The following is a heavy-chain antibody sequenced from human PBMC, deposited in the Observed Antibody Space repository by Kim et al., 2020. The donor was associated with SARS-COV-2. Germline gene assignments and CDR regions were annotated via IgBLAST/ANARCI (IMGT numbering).Heavy chain of an antibody. V-gene: IGHV4-59*13. Sequence: SETLSLTCTVSGGSISSYYWSWIRQPPGKGLEWIGYIYYSGSTNYNPSLKSRVTISVDTSKNQFSLKLSSVTAADTAVYYCAREGIAAAGTFDYWGQGTLVTVSS. CDR2: IYYSGST. CDR3: AREGIAAAGTFDY. J-gene: IGHJ4*02. D-gene: IGHD6-13*01. CDR1: GGSISSYY.